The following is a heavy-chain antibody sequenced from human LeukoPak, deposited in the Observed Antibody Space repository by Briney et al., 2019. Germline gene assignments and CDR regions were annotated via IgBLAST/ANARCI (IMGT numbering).Heavy chain of an antibody. Sequence: PGGSLRLSCAASGFTVSSNYMSWVRQAPGKGLEWVSVIYSGGSTYYADSVKGRFTISRDNSKNTLYLQMNSLRAGDTAVYYCARGVYYYDSSGYYQFVVRSAYGMDVWGQGTTVTVSS. J-gene: IGHJ6*02. CDR2: IYSGGST. D-gene: IGHD3-22*01. V-gene: IGHV3-53*01. CDR1: GFTVSSNY. CDR3: ARGVYYYDSSGYYQFVVRSAYGMDV.